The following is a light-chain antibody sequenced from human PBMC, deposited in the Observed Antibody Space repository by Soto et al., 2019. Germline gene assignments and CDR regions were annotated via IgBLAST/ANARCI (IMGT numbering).Light chain of an antibody. CDR1: KSVSSSF. J-gene: IGKJ3*01. Sequence: EIVLTQSPGPLSLSPGERATLSCRASKSVSSSFLAWYQQRPGQAPRLLIFGASYRATGIPDRFSGSGSGTDFTLTIRRLGPEGFAVYYCQHYGYSPPEYTFCPGNNVESK. V-gene: IGKV3-20*01. CDR2: GAS. CDR3: QHYGYSPPEYT.